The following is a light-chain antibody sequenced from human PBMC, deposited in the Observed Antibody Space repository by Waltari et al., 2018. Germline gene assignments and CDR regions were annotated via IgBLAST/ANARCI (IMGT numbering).Light chain of an antibody. J-gene: IGKJ5*01. CDR1: QSLSDN. CDR2: GAS. Sequence: EIVMTQSPATLSVSPGERATLSCRASQSLSDNLAWYQQKPGQAPRLLIYGASPRATGIPARFSGSGSGTDFTLTISSLQSEDFAIYYCQQYNTWPPITFGQGTRVEIK. V-gene: IGKV3-15*01. CDR3: QQYNTWPPIT.